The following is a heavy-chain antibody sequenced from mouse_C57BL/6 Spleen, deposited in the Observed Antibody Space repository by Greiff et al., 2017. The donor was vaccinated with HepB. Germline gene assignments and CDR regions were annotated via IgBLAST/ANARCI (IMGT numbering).Heavy chain of an antibody. V-gene: IGHV1-69*01. CDR2: IDPSDSYT. Sequence: QVQLQQPGAELVMPGASVKLSCKASGYTFTSYWMHWVKQRPGQGLEWIGEIDPSDSYTNYNQKFKGKSTLTVDKSSSTAFMQLSSLTSEDSAVYYCARKGGGSSAMDYWGQGTSVTVSS. CDR3: ARKGGGSSAMDY. CDR1: GYTFTSYW. J-gene: IGHJ4*01. D-gene: IGHD3-1*01.